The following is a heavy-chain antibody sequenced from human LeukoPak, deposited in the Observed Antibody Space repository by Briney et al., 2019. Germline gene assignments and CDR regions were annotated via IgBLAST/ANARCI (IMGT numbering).Heavy chain of an antibody. V-gene: IGHV4-39*07. CDR1: GGSISSSSYY. CDR2: IYYSGST. Sequence: SQTLSLTCTVSGGSISSSSYYWGWIRQPPGKGLEWIGSIYYSGSTYYNPSLKSRVTISVDKSKNQFSLKLSSVTAADTAVYYCARVGATGQYFDYWGQGTLVTVSS. D-gene: IGHD1-26*01. CDR3: ARVGATGQYFDY. J-gene: IGHJ4*02.